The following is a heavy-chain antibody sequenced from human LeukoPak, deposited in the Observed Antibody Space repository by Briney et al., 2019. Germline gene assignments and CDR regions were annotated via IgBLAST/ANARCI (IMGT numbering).Heavy chain of an antibody. J-gene: IGHJ6*02. CDR3: ARSCSGGSCYGNYYHGMDV. Sequence: GGSLRLSCIASGFTFRDYYMSWIRQAPGKGLEWVSYISPSGTYTNYAGSVKGRFTISRDNAKNSLYLQMNSLRAEDTAVYYCARSCSGGSCYGNYYHGMDVWGQGTTVTVSS. CDR2: ISPSGTYT. D-gene: IGHD2-15*01. V-gene: IGHV3-11*03. CDR1: GFTFRDYY.